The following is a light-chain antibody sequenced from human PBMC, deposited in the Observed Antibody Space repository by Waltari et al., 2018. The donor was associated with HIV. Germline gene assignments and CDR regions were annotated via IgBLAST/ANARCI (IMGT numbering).Light chain of an antibody. CDR2: NVT. CDR3: SSYTSSNTLV. V-gene: IGLV2-14*01. J-gene: IGLJ1*01. Sequence: QSALTQPASVSGSPGQSIAISCTGTNSDVGAYNHVSWYQHHPGKAPNLMIYNVTNRPSEVSDRFSGSKSGNTASLTITDLQTEDEADYCCSSYTSSNTLVFGTGAKVTVL. CDR1: NSDVGAYNH.